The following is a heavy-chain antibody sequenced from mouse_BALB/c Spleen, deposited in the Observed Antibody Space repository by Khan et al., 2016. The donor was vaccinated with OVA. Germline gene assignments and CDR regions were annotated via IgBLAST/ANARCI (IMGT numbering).Heavy chain of an antibody. Sequence: QMQLEESGPGLVAPSQSLSITCTVSGLSSTSYGVSWARQTPGKGLEWLGVIWGDGNTNYHSALKSRLSISKDNSKSQILLKMNSLQSDDTATYYCALIYYGHDWFSYWGQGTLVTVSA. CDR1: GLSSTSYG. CDR3: ALIYYGHDWFSY. D-gene: IGHD2-2*01. J-gene: IGHJ3*01. CDR2: IWGDGNT. V-gene: IGHV2-3*01.